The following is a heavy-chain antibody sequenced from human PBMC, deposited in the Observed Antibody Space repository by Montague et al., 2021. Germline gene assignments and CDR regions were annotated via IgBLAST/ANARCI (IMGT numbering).Heavy chain of an antibody. CDR3: ARVFSSWYVGWFDP. CDR2: IYYSGNS. J-gene: IGHJ5*02. Sequence: SETLSLTCTVSGTSITSNIYYWGWIRQSPGKGLEWIGSIYYSGNSFYQPSLKSRITMAVDTSKNQFFLELSSVTAADTAIYYCARVFSSWYVGWFDPWGQGTLVTVSS. D-gene: IGHD6-13*01. CDR1: GTSITSNIYY. V-gene: IGHV4-39*07.